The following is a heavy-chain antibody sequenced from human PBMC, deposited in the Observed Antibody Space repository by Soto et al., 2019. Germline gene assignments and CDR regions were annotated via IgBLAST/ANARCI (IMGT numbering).Heavy chain of an antibody. Sequence: VGSLRLSCAASGFTFSSYCMSWVRQAPGKGLEWVANIKQDGSEKYYVDSVKGRFTISRDNAENSLYLQMNGLRAEDTAVYYCTRGGCISESYYCFDYWGQGTLVTVSS. D-gene: IGHD1-26*01. CDR2: IKQDGSEK. CDR3: TRGGCISESYYCFDY. CDR1: GFTFSSYC. V-gene: IGHV3-7*01. J-gene: IGHJ4*02.